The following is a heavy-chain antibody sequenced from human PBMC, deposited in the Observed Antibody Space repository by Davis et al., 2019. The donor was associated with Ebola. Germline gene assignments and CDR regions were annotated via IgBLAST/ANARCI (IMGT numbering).Heavy chain of an antibody. J-gene: IGHJ4*02. CDR2: INHSGST. CDR3: ARVLGYSSSYPFDY. V-gene: IGHV4-34*01. CDR1: GGSFSGHY. D-gene: IGHD6-6*01. Sequence: MPSETLSLTCAVYGGSFSGHYWSWIRQPPGKGLEWIGEINHSGSTNYNPSLKSRVTISVDTSKNQFSLKLSSVTAADTAVYYCARVLGYSSSYPFDYWGQGTLVTVSS.